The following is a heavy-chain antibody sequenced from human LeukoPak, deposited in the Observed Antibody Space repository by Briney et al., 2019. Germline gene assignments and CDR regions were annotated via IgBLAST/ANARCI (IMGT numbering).Heavy chain of an antibody. Sequence: PGGSLRLSCAASGFTFSDYYMSWVRHAPGKGPQWVSYISSSSSAIYYADSVRGRFTISRDNAKNSLYLQMNSLRDEDTAVYYCARDGEMATNPYYFDYWGQGTLVTVSS. CDR1: GFTFSDYY. CDR2: ISSSSSAI. V-gene: IGHV3-11*04. J-gene: IGHJ4*02. D-gene: IGHD5-24*01. CDR3: ARDGEMATNPYYFDY.